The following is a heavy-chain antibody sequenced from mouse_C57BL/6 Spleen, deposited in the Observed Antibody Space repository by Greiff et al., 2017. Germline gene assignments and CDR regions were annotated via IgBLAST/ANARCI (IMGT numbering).Heavy chain of an antibody. CDR1: GYAFTNYL. CDR3: AREGHGYFDY. D-gene: IGHD3-3*01. V-gene: IGHV1-54*01. J-gene: IGHJ2*01. CDR2: INPGSGGT. Sequence: VQLQQSGAELVRPGTSVKVSCKASGYAFTNYLIEWVKQRPGQGLEWIGVINPGSGGTNYNEKFKGKATLTADKSSSTAYMQLSSLTSEDSAVYFCAREGHGYFDYWGQGTTLTVSS.